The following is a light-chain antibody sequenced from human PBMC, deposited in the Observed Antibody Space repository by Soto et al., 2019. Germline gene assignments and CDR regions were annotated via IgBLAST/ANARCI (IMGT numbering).Light chain of an antibody. Sequence: SYELTQPPSVSVAPGQTARITCGGSNIGRKSVHWYQQKPGQAPVLVVYDDRDRPSGIPERFSGSTSGNTATLTISRVEAGDEADYYCQLWDSNSDHVVFGGGTKLTVL. J-gene: IGLJ2*01. V-gene: IGLV3-21*02. CDR2: DDR. CDR1: NIGRKS. CDR3: QLWDSNSDHVV.